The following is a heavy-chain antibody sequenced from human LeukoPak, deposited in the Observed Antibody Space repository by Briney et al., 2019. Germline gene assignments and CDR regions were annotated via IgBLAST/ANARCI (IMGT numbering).Heavy chain of an antibody. D-gene: IGHD4-17*01. V-gene: IGHV4-59*08. CDR3: AGPTVDPYYYGMDV. J-gene: IGHJ6*02. Sequence: SETLSLTCSVSGDSISSYYWSWIRQPPGKGLEWIGYIHYSGSTKYNPSLKSRVTISVDTSKNQFSLKLSSVTAADTAVYYCAGPTVDPYYYGMDVWGQGTTVTVSS. CDR2: IHYSGST. CDR1: GDSISSYY.